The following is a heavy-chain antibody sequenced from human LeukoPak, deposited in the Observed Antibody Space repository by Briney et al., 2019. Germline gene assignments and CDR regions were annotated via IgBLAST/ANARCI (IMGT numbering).Heavy chain of an antibody. CDR2: IYYSGST. J-gene: IGHJ2*01. V-gene: IGHV4-59*01. Sequence: SETLSLTCTVSGGSISTYYWSWIRQPPGKGLEWIGYIYYSGSTNYNPSLKSRVTISIDTSKNQFSLRLSSVTAADTAVYYCAREWQQLVPRYLDLWGRGTLVTVSS. CDR1: GGSISTYY. CDR3: AREWQQLVPRYLDL. D-gene: IGHD6-13*01.